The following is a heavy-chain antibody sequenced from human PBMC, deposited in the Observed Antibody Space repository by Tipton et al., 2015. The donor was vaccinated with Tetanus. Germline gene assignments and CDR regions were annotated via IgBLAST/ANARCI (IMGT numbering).Heavy chain of an antibody. Sequence: SLRLSCEVPGFTLSRFGMNWVRQAPGKGLEWISSISSTSTYIYYATSVKGRFTISRDNAKNSLFLQMNSLRAEDTAIYYCVSGSSLDYWGQGALVTVS. CDR1: GFTLSRFG. J-gene: IGHJ4*02. V-gene: IGHV3-21*01. CDR3: VSGSSLDY. D-gene: IGHD6-19*01. CDR2: ISSTSTYI.